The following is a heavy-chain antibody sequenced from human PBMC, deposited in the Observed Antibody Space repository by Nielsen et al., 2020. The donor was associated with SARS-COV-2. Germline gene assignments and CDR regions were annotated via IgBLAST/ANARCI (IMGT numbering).Heavy chain of an antibody. CDR2: IYSGGST. V-gene: IGHV3-53*01. J-gene: IGHJ6*03. CDR1: GFTVSSNY. Sequence: GGSLRLSCAASGFTVSSNYMSWVRQAPGKGLEWVSVIYSGGSTYYADSVKGRFTISRDNSKNTLYLQMNSLRAEDTAVYYCARGRGCSSTSCYGYDFWSGYSNYYYYYMDVWGKGTTVTVSS. D-gene: IGHD3-3*01. CDR3: ARGRGCSSTSCYGYDFWSGYSNYYYYYMDV.